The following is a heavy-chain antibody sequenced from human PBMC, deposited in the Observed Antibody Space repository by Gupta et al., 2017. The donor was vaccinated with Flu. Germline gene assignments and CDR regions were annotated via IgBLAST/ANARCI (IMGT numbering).Heavy chain of an antibody. J-gene: IGHJ4*02. V-gene: IGHV3-11*01. CDR1: GFTFSHSY. D-gene: IGHD3-22*01. Sequence: QVQLVESGGGLVKPGGSLRLSCAASGFTFSHSYMGWPRQAPGKGLAWVSYISSSGSGIHYADSVKGRFTISRDNAKNSLYLQMNSLRADDTAVYYCASPTYDSSGYPIDYWGQGTLVTVSS. CDR3: ASPTYDSSGYPIDY. CDR2: ISSSGSGI.